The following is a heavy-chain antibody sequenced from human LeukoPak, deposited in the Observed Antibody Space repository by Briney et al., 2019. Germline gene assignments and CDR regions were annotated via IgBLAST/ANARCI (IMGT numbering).Heavy chain of an antibody. Sequence: GESLKISCKGSGYSFTSYWIAWVRQMPGKGLEWMGIIYPGDSDTRYSPSFQGQVTISADKSISTAYLQWSSLKASDTAMYYCARQNYYGSGSYYRPSYYYGMDVWGQGTTVTVSS. D-gene: IGHD3-10*01. CDR3: ARQNYYGSGSYYRPSYYYGMDV. J-gene: IGHJ6*02. CDR1: GYSFTSYW. V-gene: IGHV5-51*01. CDR2: IYPGDSDT.